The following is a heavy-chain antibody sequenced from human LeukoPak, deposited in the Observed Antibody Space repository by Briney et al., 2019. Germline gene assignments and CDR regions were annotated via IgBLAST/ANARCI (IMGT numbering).Heavy chain of an antibody. CDR1: GGSISSSSYY. CDR2: IYYSGST. Sequence: SETLSLTCTVSGGSISSSSYYWGWIRQPPGKGLEWIGSIYYSGSTYYNPSLKSRVTISVDTSKNQFSLKLSSVTAADTAVYYCARGGSSSPGEYYYYYYMDAWGKGTTVTVSS. D-gene: IGHD6-6*01. V-gene: IGHV4-39*07. CDR3: ARGGSSSPGEYYYYYYMDA. J-gene: IGHJ6*03.